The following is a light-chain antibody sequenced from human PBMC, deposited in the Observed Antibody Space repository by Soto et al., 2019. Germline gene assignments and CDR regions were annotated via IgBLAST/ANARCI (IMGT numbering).Light chain of an antibody. J-gene: IGKJ1*01. V-gene: IGKV3-20*01. CDR3: QQYGRSSCT. CDR2: GAS. CDR1: QGVGSCY. Sequence: EIGLTQSPGTLSLSPGGRATLSCRASQGVGSCYLAWYQQKPGQAPRLLIYGASSRATGFPDRFSGSGSGADFALTISRLEHEDFAVYYCQQYGRSSCTFGQGTKVDIK.